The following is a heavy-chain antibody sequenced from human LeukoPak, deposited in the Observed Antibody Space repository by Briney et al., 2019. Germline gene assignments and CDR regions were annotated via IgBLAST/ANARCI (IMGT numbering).Heavy chain of an antibody. D-gene: IGHD1-26*01. CDR2: IGGSGGST. J-gene: IGHJ5*02. Sequence: GGSLRLSCAASGFTFSSYAMSWVRQAPGKGLEWVSAIGGSGGSTYYADSVKGRFTISRDNSKNTLYLQMNSLRAEDTAVYYCAKDMGLLGGSLNWFDPWGQGTLVTVSS. CDR1: GFTFSSYA. CDR3: AKDMGLLGGSLNWFDP. V-gene: IGHV3-23*01.